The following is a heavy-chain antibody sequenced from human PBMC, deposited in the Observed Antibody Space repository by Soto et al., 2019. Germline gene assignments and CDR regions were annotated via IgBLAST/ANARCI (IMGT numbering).Heavy chain of an antibody. CDR1: GFTFSTYW. J-gene: IGHJ4*02. CDR2: IKCDESNT. Sequence: EAQLVESGGGLVQPGGSLRLSCAASGFTFSTYWMHWVRQAPGGGLVCVSRIKCDESNTNYADSVKGRFTISRDNAKNTVYLQMNSLRAADTAIYYCARGALRAYYLDYWGQGVLVTVSS. D-gene: IGHD3-10*01. CDR3: ARGALRAYYLDY. V-gene: IGHV3-74*01.